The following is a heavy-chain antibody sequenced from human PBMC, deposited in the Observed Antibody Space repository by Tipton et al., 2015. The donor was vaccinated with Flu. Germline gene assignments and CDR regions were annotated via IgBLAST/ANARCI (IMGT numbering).Heavy chain of an antibody. V-gene: IGHV4-61*01. Sequence: GLVKPSETLSLTCTVSGSSVSSGSYYWNWIRQPPGKGLEWIGCVYYSGSTNYNPSLKSRVTISVDTSKNQFSLKLSSVTAADTAVYYCARRGSGGRSYDYWGQGTLVTVSS. D-gene: IGHD2-15*01. CDR2: VYYSGST. CDR1: GSSVSSGSYY. CDR3: ARRGSGGRSYDY. J-gene: IGHJ4*02.